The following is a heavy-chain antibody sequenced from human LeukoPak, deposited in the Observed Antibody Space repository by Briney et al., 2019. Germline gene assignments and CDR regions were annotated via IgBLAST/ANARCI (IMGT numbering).Heavy chain of an antibody. D-gene: IGHD3-10*01. CDR1: GYTFTSYV. CDR2: ISAGNGNT. CDR3: ARDYYGSGSPIYYFDY. V-gene: IGHV1-3*03. Sequence: ASVKVSCKASGYTFTSYVIHWLRQAPGQRLEWMVWISAGNGNTKYSQDFQGRVTITRETSASTTYMELSSLRSEDMAVYYCARDYYGSGSPIYYFDYWGQGTLVTVSS. J-gene: IGHJ4*02.